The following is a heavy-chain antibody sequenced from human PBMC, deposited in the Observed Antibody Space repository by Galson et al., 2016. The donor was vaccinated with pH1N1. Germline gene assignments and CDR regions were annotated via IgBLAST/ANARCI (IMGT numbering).Heavy chain of an antibody. D-gene: IGHD4-17*01. CDR1: GFTFSDYW. V-gene: IGHV3-7*05. CDR3: PSKLYGDPNY. J-gene: IGHJ4*01. CDR2: INQDDSKK. Sequence: SLRLSCAASGFTFSDYWMSWVRQAPGKGLEWVANINQDDSKKNYVASVRGRFTISRDNAKNSLFLQMNSLRVEDKAVYYCPSKLYGDPNYWGQGALVTVSS.